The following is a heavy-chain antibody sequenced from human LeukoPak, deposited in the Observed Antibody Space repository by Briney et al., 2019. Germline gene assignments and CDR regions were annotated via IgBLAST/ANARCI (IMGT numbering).Heavy chain of an antibody. Sequence: GESLKISCAASGFTFSSYSMNWVRQAPGKGLEWVSYISSSSSTIYYADSVKGRFTISRDNAKNSLYLQMNSLRAEDTAVYYCARDLGVVSHYYFDYWGQGTLVTVSS. J-gene: IGHJ4*02. CDR2: ISSSSSTI. D-gene: IGHD2/OR15-2a*01. CDR3: ARDLGVVSHYYFDY. CDR1: GFTFSSYS. V-gene: IGHV3-48*01.